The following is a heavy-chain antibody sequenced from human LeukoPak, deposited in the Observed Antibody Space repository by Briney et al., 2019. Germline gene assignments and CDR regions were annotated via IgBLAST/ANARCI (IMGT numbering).Heavy chain of an antibody. J-gene: IGHJ4*02. D-gene: IGHD6-13*01. Sequence: GGALRLSCAASGFTFSSYGMSWVRQAPGKGLEWVSAISGSGGSTYYADSVKGRFTISRDNSKNTLYLQMNSLRAEDTAVYYCANAGSPFDYWGQGTLVTVSS. V-gene: IGHV3-23*01. CDR3: ANAGSPFDY. CDR1: GFTFSSYG. CDR2: ISGSGGST.